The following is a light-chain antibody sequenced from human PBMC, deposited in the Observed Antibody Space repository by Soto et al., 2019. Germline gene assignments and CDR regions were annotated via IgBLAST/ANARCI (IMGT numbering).Light chain of an antibody. CDR1: SSNIGAGYE. CDR2: ENN. V-gene: IGLV1-40*01. CDR3: QSYDSSLSGYV. J-gene: IGLJ1*01. Sequence: QSVLTQPSSVSEAPGQRVTISCTGSSSNIGAGYEAHWYQQVPGTAPKLLIYENNNRPSGVPDRFSGSKSGTSASLAITGLQAEDEAGYYCQSYDSSLSGYVFGTGTKLTVL.